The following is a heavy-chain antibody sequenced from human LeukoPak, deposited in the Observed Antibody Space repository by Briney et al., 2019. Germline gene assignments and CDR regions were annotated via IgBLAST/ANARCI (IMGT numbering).Heavy chain of an antibody. Sequence: EPSETLSLTCTGSGGSISSYYWSWIRQPPGKGLEWIGYIYYSGSTNYNPSLKSRVTISVDTSKNQFSLKLSSVTAADTAVYYCARGLIAARQYYYGMDVWGQGTTVTVSS. D-gene: IGHD6-6*01. CDR3: ARGLIAARQYYYGMDV. J-gene: IGHJ6*02. V-gene: IGHV4-59*01. CDR2: IYYSGST. CDR1: GGSISSYY.